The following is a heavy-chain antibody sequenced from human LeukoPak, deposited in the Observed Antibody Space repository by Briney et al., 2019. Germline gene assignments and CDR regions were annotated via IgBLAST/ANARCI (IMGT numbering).Heavy chain of an antibody. CDR1: GYTFTGYY. Sequence: ASVKVSCKASGYTFTGYYMHWVRQAPGQGLEWMGRINPNSGGTNYAQKFQGRVTMTRDTSISTAYMELSRLRSDDTAVYYCATFPPGRVAAAGHPGDYWGQGTLVTVSS. D-gene: IGHD6-13*01. J-gene: IGHJ4*02. V-gene: IGHV1-2*06. CDR2: INPNSGGT. CDR3: ATFPPGRVAAAGHPGDY.